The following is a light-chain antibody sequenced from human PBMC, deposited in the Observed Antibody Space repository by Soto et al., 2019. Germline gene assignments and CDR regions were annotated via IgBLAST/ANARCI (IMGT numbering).Light chain of an antibody. CDR1: QSISSW. J-gene: IGKJ4*01. CDR2: DAS. Sequence: DIQMTQSPSTLSASVGDRVTITCRASQSISSWLAWYQPKPGKAPKLLIYDASSLESGVPSRFSGSGSGTEFTLTISSLQPDDFSTYYCQQYNSYLTFGGGTKVEIK. CDR3: QQYNSYLT. V-gene: IGKV1-5*01.